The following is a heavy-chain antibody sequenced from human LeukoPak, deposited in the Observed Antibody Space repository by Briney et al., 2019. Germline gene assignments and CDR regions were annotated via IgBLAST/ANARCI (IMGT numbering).Heavy chain of an antibody. CDR2: IYYSGST. V-gene: IGHV4-31*03. Sequence: SQTLSLTCTVSGGSISSGGYYWSWIRQHPGKGLEWIGYIYYSGSTYYNPSLKSRVTISVDTSKNQFSLKLSSVTAADTAVYYCASSSPRYSYGPLYSFDYWGQGTLVTVSS. D-gene: IGHD5-18*01. J-gene: IGHJ4*02. CDR3: ASSSPRYSYGPLYSFDY. CDR1: GGSISSGGYY.